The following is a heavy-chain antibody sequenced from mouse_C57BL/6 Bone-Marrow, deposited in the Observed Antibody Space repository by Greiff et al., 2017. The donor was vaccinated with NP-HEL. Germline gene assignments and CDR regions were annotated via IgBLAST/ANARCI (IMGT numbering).Heavy chain of an antibody. CDR1: GYTFTSYG. J-gene: IGHJ4*01. CDR3: ARKDYDDYAMDY. V-gene: IGHV1-81*01. D-gene: IGHD2-4*01. CDR2: IYPRSGNT. Sequence: VQVVESGAELARPGASVKLSCKASGYTFTSYGISWVKQRTGQGLEWIGEIYPRSGNTYYNEKFKGKATLTADKSSSTAYMELRSLTSEDSAVYFCARKDYDDYAMDYWGQGTSVTVSS.